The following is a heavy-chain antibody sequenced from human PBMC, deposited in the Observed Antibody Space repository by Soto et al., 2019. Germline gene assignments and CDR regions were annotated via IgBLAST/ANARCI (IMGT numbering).Heavy chain of an antibody. D-gene: IGHD3-10*01. Sequence: QVQLVESGGGVVQPGRSLRLSCAASGFTFSSYGMHWVRQAPGKGLEWVAVISYDGSNKYYADSVKGRFTISRDNSKNTLYLQMNSLRAEDTAVYYCAKYSLSSGSYDYWGQGTLVTVSS. V-gene: IGHV3-30*18. CDR3: AKYSLSSGSYDY. CDR1: GFTFSSYG. J-gene: IGHJ4*02. CDR2: ISYDGSNK.